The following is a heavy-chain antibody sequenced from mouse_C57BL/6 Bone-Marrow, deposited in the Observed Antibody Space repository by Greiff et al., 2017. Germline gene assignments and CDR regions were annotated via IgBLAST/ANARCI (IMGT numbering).Heavy chain of an antibody. CDR3: AGGYYYGSSARAWFAY. J-gene: IGHJ3*01. V-gene: IGHV1-53*01. CDR2: INPSNGGT. D-gene: IGHD1-1*01. Sequence: QVQLQQPGPELVKPGASVTLSCKASGYTFTSYWMHWVKQRPGQGLEWIGNINPSNGGTNYNAKFKSKATLTVDKSSSTAYMPLSSLTSEDSAAYVCAGGYYYGSSARAWFAYWGQGTLVTVSA. CDR1: GYTFTSYW.